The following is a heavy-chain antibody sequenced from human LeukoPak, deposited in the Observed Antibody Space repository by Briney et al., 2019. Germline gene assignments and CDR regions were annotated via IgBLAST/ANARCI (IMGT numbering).Heavy chain of an antibody. CDR2: ISSNTKYI. V-gene: IGHV3-23*01. CDR3: AKFTPPYFDY. Sequence: GGSLRPSCAASGFTFSSYAMSWVRQAPGKGLEWVSSISSNTKYIYYADSVKGRFTISRDNSKNTLYLQMNSLRAEDTAVYYCAKFTPPYFDYWGQGTLVTVSS. CDR1: GFTFSSYA. J-gene: IGHJ4*02.